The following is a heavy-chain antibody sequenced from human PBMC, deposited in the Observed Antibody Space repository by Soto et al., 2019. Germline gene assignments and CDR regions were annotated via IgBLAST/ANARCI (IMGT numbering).Heavy chain of an antibody. V-gene: IGHV1-18*01. CDR3: ARDATKTNDYYYYRMDV. D-gene: IGHD1-1*01. J-gene: IGHJ6*02. CDR2: ISAYNGST. CDR1: GYTFTSYG. Sequence: ASVKVSCKASGYTFTSYGISWVRQAPGQGLEWMGWISAYNGSTNYAQKLQGRVTMTTDTSTSTAYMELRSLRSDDTAVYYCARDATKTNDYYYYRMDVWGQGSTVTVSS.